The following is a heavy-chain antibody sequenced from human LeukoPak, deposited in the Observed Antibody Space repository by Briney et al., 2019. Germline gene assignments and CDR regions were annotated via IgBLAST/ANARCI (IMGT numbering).Heavy chain of an antibody. CDR1: GFTFSSCA. CDR3: ASLSEGDYYFDY. J-gene: IGHJ4*02. V-gene: IGHV3-23*01. Sequence: PGGSLRLSCAASGFTFSSCAMSWVRQAPGKGLEWVSAISGSGGSTYYADSVKGRFTISRDNSKNTLYLQMNSLRAEDTAVYYCASLSEGDYYFDYWGQGTLVTVSS. D-gene: IGHD1-26*01. CDR2: ISGSGGST.